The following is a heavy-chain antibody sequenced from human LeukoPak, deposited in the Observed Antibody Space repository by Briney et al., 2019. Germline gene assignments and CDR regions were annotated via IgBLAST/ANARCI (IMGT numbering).Heavy chain of an antibody. J-gene: IGHJ4*02. V-gene: IGHV4-38-2*02. CDR2: IDHSGST. Sequence: SETLSLTCTVSGYSISSGYYWGWIRQPPGKGLEWTGSIDHSGSTYYNPSLKSRITISVDTSKNQFSLKLSSVTAADTAVYYCARAVATITPGYFDYWGQGTLVTVSS. D-gene: IGHD5-12*01. CDR1: GYSISSGYY. CDR3: ARAVATITPGYFDY.